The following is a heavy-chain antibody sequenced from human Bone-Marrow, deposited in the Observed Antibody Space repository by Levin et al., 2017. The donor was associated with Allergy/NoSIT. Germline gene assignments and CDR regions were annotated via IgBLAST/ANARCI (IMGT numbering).Heavy chain of an antibody. J-gene: IGHJ4*02. V-gene: IGHV3-15*01. D-gene: IGHD1-26*01. Sequence: SCAASGFSFSDTWMGWVRQAPGKGLEWVGRIKSKADDGTSDYTAPVKGRFTISRDDSLNTLYLQLNSLKSEDTAVYYCATALKWEDYGDYWGQGTLVTVSS. CDR2: IKSKADDGTS. CDR3: ATALKWEDYGDY. CDR1: GFSFSDTW.